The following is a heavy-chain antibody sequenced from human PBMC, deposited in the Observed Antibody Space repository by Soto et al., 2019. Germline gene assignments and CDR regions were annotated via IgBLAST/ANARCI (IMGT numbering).Heavy chain of an antibody. J-gene: IGHJ5*02. CDR1: GFSLSTSGVG. Sequence: SGPTLVNPTQTLTLTCTFSGFSLSTSGVGVGWIRQPPGKALEWLALIYWDGDQRYSPSLKSRLTITKDTSKNQVVLIMTNMDTVDTGTYYCALRRGVRGVLWPNWFDPWGQGTLVTVSS. V-gene: IGHV2-5*02. CDR2: IYWDGDQ. CDR3: ALRRGVRGVLWPNWFDP. D-gene: IGHD3-10*01.